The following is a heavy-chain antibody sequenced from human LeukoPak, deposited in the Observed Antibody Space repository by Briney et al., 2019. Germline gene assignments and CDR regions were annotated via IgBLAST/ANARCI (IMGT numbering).Heavy chain of an antibody. CDR2: ITSISSYI. J-gene: IGHJ4*02. Sequence: GGSLRLSCTASGFSSGAYAVTWVRQAPGKGLECVSSITSISSYIYYADSVKGRFTISRDNAKNSLYLQLNSLRAEDTAVYYCAKEHSPYCSGDACYDYFDYWGQGILVTVSS. CDR1: GFSSGAYA. D-gene: IGHD2-15*01. CDR3: AKEHSPYCSGDACYDYFDY. V-gene: IGHV3-21*01.